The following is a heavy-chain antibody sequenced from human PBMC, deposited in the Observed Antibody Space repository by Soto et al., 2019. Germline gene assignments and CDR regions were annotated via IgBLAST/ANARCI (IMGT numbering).Heavy chain of an antibody. CDR1: GFTFSSYG. CDR2: ISYDGNNR. J-gene: IGHJ4*02. V-gene: IGHV3-30*03. Sequence: QVQLVESGGGVVQPGGSLRLSCAASGFTFSSYGMHWVRQAPGKGLEWVAVISYDGNNRYYGDSVKGRLTISTDNSKNTLYLQMNSLRAEDTAVYYCAITWSGYYYFDSWGQGTLVTVSS. CDR3: AITWSGYYYFDS. D-gene: IGHD3-3*01.